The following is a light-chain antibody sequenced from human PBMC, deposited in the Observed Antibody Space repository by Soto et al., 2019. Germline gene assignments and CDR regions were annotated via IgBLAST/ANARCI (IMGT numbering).Light chain of an antibody. CDR2: DAS. CDR1: QSVSSY. J-gene: IGKJ1*01. Sequence: EIVLTQSPATLSLSPWERATLSCRAIQSVSSYLAWYQQKPGQAPRLLIYDASTRATGIPARFSGSGSGTEFTLTISSLQAEDFAVYHCQQYNNWPGTFGQGTKVDIK. CDR3: QQYNNWPGT. V-gene: IGKV3D-15*01.